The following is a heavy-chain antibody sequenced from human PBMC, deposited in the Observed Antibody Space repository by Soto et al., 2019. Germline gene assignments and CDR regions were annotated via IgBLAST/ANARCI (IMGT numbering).Heavy chain of an antibody. V-gene: IGHV3-11*01. D-gene: IGHD7-27*01. CDR3: ARSKLGIGDAFDI. CDR1: GLTFSDYY. J-gene: IGHJ3*02. Sequence: QVQLVESGGGLVKPGGSLRLSCAASGLTFSDYYMSWIRQAPGKGLEWVSYISNSGSRTFYADSVEGRFTFSRDNAKNSLHLQMDSLRVEDTAVYYCARSKLGIGDAFDIWGQGTMVTVSS. CDR2: ISNSGSRT.